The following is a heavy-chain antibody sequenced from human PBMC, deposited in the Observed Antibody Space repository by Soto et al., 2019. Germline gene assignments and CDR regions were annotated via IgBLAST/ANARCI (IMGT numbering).Heavy chain of an antibody. J-gene: IGHJ6*02. CDR1: GFIFNTYD. CDR3: AKGQHCSSTSCYFYYYGMDV. CDR2: ISYDGSNK. V-gene: IGHV3-30*18. Sequence: QVQLVESGGGVVQPGRSLRLSCAASGFIFNTYDMHWVRQAPGKGLEWVAVISYDGSNKYHADSVKGRLTITRDNSKKMLYLQMNSLRPEDPAVYYCAKGQHCSSTSCYFYYYGMDVWGQGTKVAVSS. D-gene: IGHD2-2*01.